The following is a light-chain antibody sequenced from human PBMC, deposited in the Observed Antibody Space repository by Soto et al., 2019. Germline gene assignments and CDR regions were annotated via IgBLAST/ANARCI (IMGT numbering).Light chain of an antibody. Sequence: DIRMTQSPSTLSASVGDRVTITCRASQSISSWLAWYQQKPGKAPKLLSYKASSLESGVPSRFSGSGSGTEFTLTISSLQSDDFATYYYQQYNSYSRYTFGQGTKLEIK. V-gene: IGKV1-5*03. CDR3: QQYNSYSRYT. CDR2: KAS. J-gene: IGKJ2*01. CDR1: QSISSW.